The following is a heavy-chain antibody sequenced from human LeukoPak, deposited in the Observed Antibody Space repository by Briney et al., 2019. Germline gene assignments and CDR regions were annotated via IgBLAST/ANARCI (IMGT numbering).Heavy chain of an antibody. V-gene: IGHV1-69*05. CDR3: ARVRASQRAWFDP. Sequence: PVKVSCKASGGTFSSYAISWVRRAPGQGLEWMGGIIPIFGTANYAQKFQGRVTITTDESTSTAYMELSSLRSEDTAVYYCARVRASQRAWFDPWGQGTLVTVSS. CDR2: IIPIFGTA. CDR1: GGTFSSYA. J-gene: IGHJ5*02.